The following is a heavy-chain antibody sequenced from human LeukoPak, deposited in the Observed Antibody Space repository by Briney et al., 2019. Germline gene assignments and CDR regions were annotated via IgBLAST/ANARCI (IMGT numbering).Heavy chain of an antibody. D-gene: IGHD2-21*02. CDR3: ARARLGGDYIWFDR. J-gene: IGHJ5*02. CDR2: IDRSGRT. CDR1: GGSFSSGGYS. V-gene: IGHV4-30-2*01. Sequence: SETLSLTCTVSGGSFSSGGYSWNWLRQPPGKGLEWIGYIDRSGRTYYTPSLESRVTISVDTSKNQFSLKLNFVTAADTAVYYCARARLGGDYIWFDRWGQGTLVTVSS.